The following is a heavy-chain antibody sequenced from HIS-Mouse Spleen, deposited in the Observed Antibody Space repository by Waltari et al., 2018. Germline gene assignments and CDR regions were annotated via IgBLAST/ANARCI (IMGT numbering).Heavy chain of an antibody. Sequence: QVQLVQSGAEVKKPGASVKVSCKASGYTFTGYYMHWVRKAPGQWLEWMGRINPSSGGPNYAQKFQGRVTMTRDTSISTAYMELSRLRSDDTAVYYCARSPSGSSWYDYWGQGTLVTVSS. CDR2: INPSSGGP. V-gene: IGHV1-2*02. J-gene: IGHJ4*02. CDR3: ARSPSGSSWYDY. CDR1: GYTFTGYY. D-gene: IGHD6-13*01.